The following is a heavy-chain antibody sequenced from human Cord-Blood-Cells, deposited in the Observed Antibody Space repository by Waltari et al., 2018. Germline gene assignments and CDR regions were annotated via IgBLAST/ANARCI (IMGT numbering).Heavy chain of an antibody. CDR3: ARGLRGLRYFDWLLPEYYFDY. Sequence: QVQLLQWGAGLLKPSETLSLTCAVYGGSFRGCHWSWLRQPPGTGPEWIGEINHSGSTNYNPSLKSRVTISVDTSKNQFSLKLSSVTAADTAVYYCARGLRGLRYFDWLLPEYYFDYWGQGTLVTVSS. V-gene: IGHV4-34*01. CDR1: GGSFRGCH. J-gene: IGHJ4*02. CDR2: INHSGST. D-gene: IGHD3-9*01.